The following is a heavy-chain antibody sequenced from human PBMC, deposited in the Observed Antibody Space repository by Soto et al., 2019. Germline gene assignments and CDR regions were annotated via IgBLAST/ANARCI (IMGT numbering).Heavy chain of an antibody. Sequence: SVKVSCKASGFTFTSSAVQWVRQARGQRLEWIGWIVVGSGNTNYAQKFQERVTIARDMSTSTAYMELSSLRSEDTAVYYCAAGDYYDSSGYHDYWGQGTLVTVSS. CDR1: GFTFTSSA. D-gene: IGHD3-22*01. CDR2: IVVGSGNT. CDR3: AAGDYYDSSGYHDY. J-gene: IGHJ4*02. V-gene: IGHV1-58*01.